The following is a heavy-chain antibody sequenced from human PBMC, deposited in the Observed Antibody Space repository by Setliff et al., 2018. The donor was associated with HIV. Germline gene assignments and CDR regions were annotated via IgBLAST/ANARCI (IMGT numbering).Heavy chain of an antibody. V-gene: IGHV7-4-1*02. CDR1: GYTFINYA. Sequence: ASVKVSCKASGYTFINYAMNWVRQAPGQGLEWMGWINTNTGSPTYAQAFTGRFVFSVDTSVTTAYLQISSLKAEDTAVYYCARALYGDYGVAATDDAFDIWGQGTMVTVSS. J-gene: IGHJ3*02. D-gene: IGHD4-17*01. CDR2: INTNTGSP. CDR3: ARALYGDYGVAATDDAFDI.